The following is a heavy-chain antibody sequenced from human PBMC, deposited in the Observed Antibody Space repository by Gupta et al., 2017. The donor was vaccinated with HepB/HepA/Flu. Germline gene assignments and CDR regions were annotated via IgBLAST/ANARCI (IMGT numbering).Heavy chain of an antibody. V-gene: IGHV3-23*01. J-gene: IGHJ5*01. CDR2: IGNSGGST. CDR3: TKGIQDFDS. CDR1: GFKFSSYG. Sequence: EVQALESGGGLVQPGGSLRPSCAASGFKFSSYGMTWVRQAPGKGLEWVSGIGNSGGSTDDADSVKGRFTISRDNSKNTLYLKMNSLRAEDTGVYCCTKGIQDFDSWGQGTLVTVSS.